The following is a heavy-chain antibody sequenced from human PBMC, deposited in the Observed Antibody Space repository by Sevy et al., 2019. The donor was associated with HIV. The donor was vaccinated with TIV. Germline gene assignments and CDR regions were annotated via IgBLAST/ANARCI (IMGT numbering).Heavy chain of an antibody. J-gene: IGHJ4*02. CDR2: ISAYNGNT. V-gene: IGHV1-18*01. Sequence: ASVKVSCKASGYTFTSYGISWVRQAPGQGLEWMGWISAYNGNTNYAQKLQGRVTMTTDTSTSTAYMELRSLGSDDTAVYYCARAPKDSSGWSPTNYYFDYWGQGTLVTVSS. CDR1: GYTFTSYG. D-gene: IGHD6-19*01. CDR3: ARAPKDSSGWSPTNYYFDY.